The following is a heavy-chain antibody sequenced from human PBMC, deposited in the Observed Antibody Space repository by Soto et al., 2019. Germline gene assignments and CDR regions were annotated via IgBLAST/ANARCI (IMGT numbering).Heavy chain of an antibody. J-gene: IGHJ4*02. CDR2: IYFSGTT. CDR3: ASFHYYDSESYARFDY. D-gene: IGHD3-10*01. Sequence: PSETLSLTCTVSGGSISSYYWSWIRQPPGKGLEWIGHIYFSGTTNYNPSLKSRVTISVDTSKKQISLKVSSVTAADTAVYYCASFHYYDSESYARFDYWGQGTLVTVSS. V-gene: IGHV4-59*01. CDR1: GGSISSYY.